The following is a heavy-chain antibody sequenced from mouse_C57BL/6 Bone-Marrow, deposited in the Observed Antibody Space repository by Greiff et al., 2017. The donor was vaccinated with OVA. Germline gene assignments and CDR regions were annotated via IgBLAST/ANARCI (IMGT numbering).Heavy chain of an antibody. D-gene: IGHD1-1*01. CDR2: IFPGSGST. V-gene: IGHV1-75*01. CDR3: ERDGTRVGPTGFMDY. J-gene: IGHJ4*01. CDR1: GYTFTDYY. Sequence: VQLQESGPELVKPGASVKISCKASGYTFTDYYLNWVKQRPGQGLEWIGWIFPGSGSTYYNEEFKGKATFTVDKSSSTAYMLLSSLASEDSAVYCCERDGTRVGPTGFMDYWGQGTSVTVSS.